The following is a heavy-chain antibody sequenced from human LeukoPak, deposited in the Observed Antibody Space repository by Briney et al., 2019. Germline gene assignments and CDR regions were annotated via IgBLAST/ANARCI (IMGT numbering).Heavy chain of an antibody. V-gene: IGHV1-18*01. CDR3: ARDSHYYYGSGSMYNWFDP. D-gene: IGHD3-10*01. CDR2: ISAYNGHT. Sequence: GASVKVSCKASGYTFTSYGLTWVRQAPGQGLEWMGWISAYNGHTKYPQKLQGRVTMTTDKSTSAAYMELSSLRSEDTAVYYCARDSHYYYGSGSMYNWFDPWGQGTLVTVSS. CDR1: GYTFTSYG. J-gene: IGHJ5*02.